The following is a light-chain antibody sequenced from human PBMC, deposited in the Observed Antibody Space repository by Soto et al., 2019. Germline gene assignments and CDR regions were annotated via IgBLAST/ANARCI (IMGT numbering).Light chain of an antibody. J-gene: IGKJ1*01. CDR3: QQYNKWPRT. CDR1: QSVSSSY. CDR2: GAS. Sequence: IVMTQSPCTLSLSPGERATLSCRASQSVSSSYLAWYQQKPGQAPRLLIYGASTRATGIPARFSGSGSGTEFTLTISSLQSEDFAVYYCQQYNKWPRTFGQGTKV. V-gene: IGKV3-15*01.